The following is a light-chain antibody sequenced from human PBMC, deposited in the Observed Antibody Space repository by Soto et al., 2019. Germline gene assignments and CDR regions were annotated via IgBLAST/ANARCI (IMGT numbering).Light chain of an antibody. CDR1: SSDVGGYDY. CDR2: EVT. CDR3: SSYTITHIPVI. J-gene: IGLJ7*01. Sequence: QSALTQPASVSGSPGQSITIFCTGTSSDVGGYDYVSWYQQHPDKAPKLMIYEVTNRPSGVSNRFSGSKSGNTASLTISGLLAEDEASYYCSSYTITHIPVIFGGGTQLTVL. V-gene: IGLV2-14*01.